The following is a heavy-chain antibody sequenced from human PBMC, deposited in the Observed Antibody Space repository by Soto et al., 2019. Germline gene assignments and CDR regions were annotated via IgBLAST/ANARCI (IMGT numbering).Heavy chain of an antibody. V-gene: IGHV4-4*07. CDR1: GASIIGFY. CDR3: VRDGTKTLRDWFRP. Sequence: SETLSATCTDTGASIIGFYWRWILKSAGKGLEWIGRIYATGTTDYNPSLKSRVMMSVDTSKKQFSLKLRSVTAADTAVYYCVRDGTKTLRDWFRPWGQGISVTVSS. CDR2: IYATGTT. J-gene: IGHJ5*02. D-gene: IGHD1-1*01.